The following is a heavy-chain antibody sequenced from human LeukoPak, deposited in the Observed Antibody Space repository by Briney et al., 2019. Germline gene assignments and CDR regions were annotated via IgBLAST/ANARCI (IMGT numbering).Heavy chain of an antibody. D-gene: IGHD2-8*01. CDR1: GYTFPSHY. CDR3: VREKVMAGKTFDF. CDR2: INPSGDRT. V-gene: IGHV1-46*01. J-gene: IGHJ4*02. Sequence: ASVKVSCKTSGYTFPSHYMHWVRQAPGQGLEWMGAINPSGDRTNYAQNFQGRVTMTRDTSTSTLYMELSGLRSGDTAVYYCVREKVMAGKTFDFWGQGTLITVSS.